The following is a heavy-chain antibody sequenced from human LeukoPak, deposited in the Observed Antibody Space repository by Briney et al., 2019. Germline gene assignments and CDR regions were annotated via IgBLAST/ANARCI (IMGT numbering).Heavy chain of an antibody. Sequence: PVGSLRLSCEPSGFTYGYYWMTWVRQAPGKGLEWVANINQYGNETYYVDSVKGRFFIFRDNVKNSLYLQMNRLRAEDTAVYYCARDYGDYWGQGTLVTVSS. D-gene: IGHD4-17*01. V-gene: IGHV3-7*01. CDR3: ARDYGDY. CDR1: GFTYGYYW. J-gene: IGHJ4*02. CDR2: INQYGNET.